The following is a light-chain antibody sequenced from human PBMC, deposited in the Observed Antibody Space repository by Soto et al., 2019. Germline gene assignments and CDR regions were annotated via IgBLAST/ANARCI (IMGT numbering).Light chain of an antibody. V-gene: IGKV1-39*01. J-gene: IGKJ4*01. CDR1: QSISSY. CDR2: AAS. Sequence: DIQMTQSPSSLSVSVGDRVTITCRASQSISSYLNWYQQRPGKAPNNLIYAASRLQSGVPSRFSGSGSGTDFTLTISNLQPEDVATYYCQQSYGSPLTFGGGTKVEIK. CDR3: QQSYGSPLT.